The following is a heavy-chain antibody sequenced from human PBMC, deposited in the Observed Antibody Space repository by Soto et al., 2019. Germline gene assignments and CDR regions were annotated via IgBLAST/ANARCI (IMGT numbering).Heavy chain of an antibody. CDR3: ARDRAEEWVFEY. J-gene: IGHJ4*02. Sequence: SETLSLTCTVSGGSISSYYWSWIRQPPGKGLEWIGYIYYSGSTNYNPSLKSRVTISVDTSKNQFSLKLSSVTAADTAVYYCARDRAEEWVFEYWGQGTLVTVS. CDR2: IYYSGST. CDR1: GGSISSYY. V-gene: IGHV4-59*01. D-gene: IGHD2-8*01.